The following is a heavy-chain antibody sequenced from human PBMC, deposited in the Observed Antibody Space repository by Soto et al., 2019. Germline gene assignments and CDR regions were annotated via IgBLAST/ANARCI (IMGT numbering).Heavy chain of an antibody. Sequence: EVQLLESGGGLVQPGGSLRLSCAASGFTFKSYAMAWVRQAPGKGLEWVSIISGSGHTTYYADSVKGRFTISRDNSENTLYLQMNSLRVEDTAVYYCAKVLPYTVVVVRGWLDPWGQGTLVTVSS. D-gene: IGHD3-22*01. CDR3: AKVLPYTVVVVRGWLDP. CDR2: ISGSGHTT. CDR1: GFTFKSYA. V-gene: IGHV3-23*01. J-gene: IGHJ5*02.